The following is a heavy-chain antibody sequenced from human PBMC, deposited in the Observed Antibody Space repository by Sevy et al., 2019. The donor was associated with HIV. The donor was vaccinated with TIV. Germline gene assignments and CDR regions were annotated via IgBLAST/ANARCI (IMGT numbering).Heavy chain of an antibody. CDR1: GFIFSNFW. J-gene: IGHJ4*02. CDR3: ASGYS. Sequence: GESLKISCAGSGFIFSNFWMTWVRQGPGKGLEWVATINQHGSDKYYVDSVKGRFTISRDNAKNSVYLQMSSLRVEDTAMYYCASGYSWGQGTLVTVSS. CDR2: INQHGSDK. V-gene: IGHV3-7*01.